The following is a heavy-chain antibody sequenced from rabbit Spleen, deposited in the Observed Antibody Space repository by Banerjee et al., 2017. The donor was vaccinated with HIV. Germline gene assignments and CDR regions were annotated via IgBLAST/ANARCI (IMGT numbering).Heavy chain of an antibody. J-gene: IGHJ4*01. V-gene: IGHV1S40*01. Sequence: QSLEESGGDLVKPGASLTLTCTASGFDFSSRYYMCWVRQAPGKGLEWIACAHAGNTGSTYYASWAKGRFTVSKTSSTTVTLQMTSLTAADTATCFCAGGDGYAYGGYDLWGPGTLVTVS. CDR1: GFDFSSRYY. CDR3: AGGDGYAYGGYDL. CDR2: AHAGNTGST. D-gene: IGHD6-1*01.